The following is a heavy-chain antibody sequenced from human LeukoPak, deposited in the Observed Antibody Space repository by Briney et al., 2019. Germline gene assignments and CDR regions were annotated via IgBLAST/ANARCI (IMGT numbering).Heavy chain of an antibody. J-gene: IGHJ4*02. CDR1: GFTFDDYA. D-gene: IGHD2-15*01. CDR2: ISWDGGTT. V-gene: IGHV3-43D*03. Sequence: GGSLRLSCAASGFTFDDYAMHWVRQAPGKGLEWVSLISWDGGTTYYADSVKGRFTISRDNSKNSLYLQMNSLRAEDTAVYYCARELPFDYWGQGTLVTVSS. CDR3: ARELPFDY.